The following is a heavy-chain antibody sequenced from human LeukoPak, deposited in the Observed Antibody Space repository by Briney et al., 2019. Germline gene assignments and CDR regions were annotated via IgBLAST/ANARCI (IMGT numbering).Heavy chain of an antibody. CDR2: ISAYNGNT. D-gene: IGHD6-13*01. J-gene: IGHJ6*02. CDR3: ARVAPYSSSWYANYYYGMDV. Sequence: ASVKVSCKASGYTFTSYGISWVRQAPGQGLEWMGWISAYNGNTNYAQKLQGRVTMTTDTSTSTAYMELRSLRSDDTAVYYCARVAPYSSSWYANYYYGMDVWGQGTTVTVSS. V-gene: IGHV1-18*01. CDR1: GYTFTSYG.